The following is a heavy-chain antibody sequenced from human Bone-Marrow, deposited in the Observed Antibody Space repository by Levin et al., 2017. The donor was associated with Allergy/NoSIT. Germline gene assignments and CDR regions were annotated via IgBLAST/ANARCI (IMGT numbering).Heavy chain of an antibody. V-gene: IGHV5-51*01. CDR1: GSSFTSYW. Sequence: SGGSLRLSCKASGSSFTSYWIGWVRQMPGKGLEWMGIIYPDDSDTKYRPAFQGQVTISADKSITTAYLQWNSLRISDSAMYFCATASGDVWARAFDIWGQGTKVTVSS. CDR2: IYPDDSDT. J-gene: IGHJ3*02. CDR3: ATASGDVWARAFDI. D-gene: IGHD3-16*01.